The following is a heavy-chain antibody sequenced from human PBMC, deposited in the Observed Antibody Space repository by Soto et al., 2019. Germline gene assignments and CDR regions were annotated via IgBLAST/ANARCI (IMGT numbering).Heavy chain of an antibody. CDR2: IYDSGST. Sequence: SETLSLTCAVYGGSISRSNWWSWVRQPPGKGLEWIGEIYDSGSTNYNPSLKSRITISLDKSKNQFSLKLSSVTAADTAVYYCARRIIRTPSPHFDSWGQGTLVTVSS. CDR1: GGSISRSNW. CDR3: ARRIIRTPSPHFDS. V-gene: IGHV4-4*02. J-gene: IGHJ4*02. D-gene: IGHD1-7*01.